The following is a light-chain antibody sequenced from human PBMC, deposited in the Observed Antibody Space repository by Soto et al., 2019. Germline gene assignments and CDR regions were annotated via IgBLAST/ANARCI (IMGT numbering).Light chain of an antibody. CDR3: ASYTSSSFWV. J-gene: IGLJ3*02. Sequence: QSALTQPASVSGSPGQSITISCTGTSNDINDYNYISWYQHHPGKAPKVIIYKVTNRPSGVSDRFSGSRSGNTASMTISALQPEDEAHYYCASYTSSSFWVFGGGTMLTVL. CDR1: SNDINDYNY. CDR2: KVT. V-gene: IGLV2-14*01.